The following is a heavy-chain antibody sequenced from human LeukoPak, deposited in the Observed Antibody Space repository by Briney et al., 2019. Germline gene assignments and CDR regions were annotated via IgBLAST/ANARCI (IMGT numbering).Heavy chain of an antibody. CDR3: AKVVPDFYDFWSGSTHFSF. Sequence: PGGSLRLSCAASGFTFSSYAMSWVRQAPGKGLEWVSAISGSGGSTYYADSVKGRFTISRDNSKNTLYLQVNSLRADDTAVYYCAKVVPDFYDFWSGSTHFSFWGQGTLVTVSS. V-gene: IGHV3-23*01. CDR1: GFTFSSYA. D-gene: IGHD3-3*01. CDR2: ISGSGGST. J-gene: IGHJ4*02.